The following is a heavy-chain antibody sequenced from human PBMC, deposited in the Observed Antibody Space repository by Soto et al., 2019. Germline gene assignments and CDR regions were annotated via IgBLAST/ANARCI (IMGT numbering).Heavy chain of an antibody. CDR2: IGTAGDT. V-gene: IGHV3-13*01. CDR3: ARTGSGSYFSYYYYGMDV. Sequence: EVQLVESGGGLVQPGGSLRLSCAASGFTFSSYDMHWVRQATGKGLEWISAIGTAGDTYYPGSVKGRFTISRENAKNSLYLQMNSLRAEDTAVYYCARTGSGSYFSYYYYGMDVWGQGTTVTVSS. D-gene: IGHD1-26*01. J-gene: IGHJ6*02. CDR1: GFTFSSYD.